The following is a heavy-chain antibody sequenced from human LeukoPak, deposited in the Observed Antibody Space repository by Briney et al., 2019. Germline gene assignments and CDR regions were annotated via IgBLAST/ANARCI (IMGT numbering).Heavy chain of an antibody. CDR3: AKPYYDFWSGLTSDDY. Sequence: PSETLSLTCTVSGGSISSSSYCWGWIRQPPGKGLEWIGSIYYSGSTYYNPSLKSRVTISVDTSKNQFSLKLSSVTAADTAVYYCAKPYYDFWSGLTSDDYWGQGTLVTVSS. D-gene: IGHD3-3*01. CDR2: IYYSGST. V-gene: IGHV4-39*01. CDR1: GGSISSSSYC. J-gene: IGHJ4*02.